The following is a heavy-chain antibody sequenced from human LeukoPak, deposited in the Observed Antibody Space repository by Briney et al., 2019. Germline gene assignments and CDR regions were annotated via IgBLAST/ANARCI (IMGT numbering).Heavy chain of an antibody. J-gene: IGHJ4*02. CDR2: ISSSSSYI. Sequence: PGGSLRLSCAASGFTFSSYSMNWVRQAPGKGLEWVSSISSSSSYIYYADSVKGRFTISRDNAKNSLYLQMNSLRAEDTAVYYYASHPPGVVIDYWGQGTLVTVSS. CDR3: ASHPPGVVIDY. CDR1: GFTFSSYS. D-gene: IGHD3-3*01. V-gene: IGHV3-21*01.